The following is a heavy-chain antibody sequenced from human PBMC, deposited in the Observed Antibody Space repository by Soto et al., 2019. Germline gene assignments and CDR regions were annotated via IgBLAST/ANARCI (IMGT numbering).Heavy chain of an antibody. CDR1: GGSFSGYY. V-gene: IGHV4-34*01. CDR3: ARGITMVQALQGVAPDNYYFDS. J-gene: IGHJ4*02. Sequence: KPSETLSLTCAVYGGSFSGYYWSWIRQPPGKGLEWIGEINHSGRTNQNPSVKSRVTILVDTSKNQFSLKLKSVTAADMAVYYCARGITMVQALQGVAPDNYYFDSWGQGTLVTVSS. D-gene: IGHD3-10*01. CDR2: INHSGRT.